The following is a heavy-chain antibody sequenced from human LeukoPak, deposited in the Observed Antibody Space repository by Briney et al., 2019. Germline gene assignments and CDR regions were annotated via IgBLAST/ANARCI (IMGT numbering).Heavy chain of an antibody. CDR2: ITGSGGST. J-gene: IGHJ4*02. CDR3: ARNIAAMPAFDY. V-gene: IGHV3-23*01. Sequence: QPGGSLRLSCAAYGFTFSRYAMSWVRQVPGKGLEWVSSITGSGGSTYYADSVKGRFTISRDNSKNTLYLQMNSLRAEDTAVYYCARNIAAMPAFDYWGQGTLVTVSS. D-gene: IGHD2-2*01. CDR1: GFTFSRYA.